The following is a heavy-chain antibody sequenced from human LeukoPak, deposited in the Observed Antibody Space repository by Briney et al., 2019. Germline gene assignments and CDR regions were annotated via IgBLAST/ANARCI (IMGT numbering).Heavy chain of an antibody. Sequence: SETLSLTCTVSGGSISSYYWSWIRQPAGKGLEWIGRIYSSGSTNYNPSLKSRVTMSVDTSKNQFSLKLSSVTAADTAVYYCARDLYYYDSSGYYYYYGMDVWGQGTTVTVSS. CDR2: IYSSGST. CDR1: GGSISSYY. V-gene: IGHV4-4*07. D-gene: IGHD3-22*01. CDR3: ARDLYYYDSSGYYYYYGMDV. J-gene: IGHJ6*02.